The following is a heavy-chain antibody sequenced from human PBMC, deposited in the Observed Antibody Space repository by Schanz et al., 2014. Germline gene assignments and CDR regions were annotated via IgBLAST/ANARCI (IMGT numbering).Heavy chain of an antibody. CDR2: LTGSGTTT. D-gene: IGHD6-13*01. CDR1: GFSFRKSA. CDR3: AKELAAVGVFDY. Sequence: EVQLLESGGGLVQPGGSLRLSCAASGFSFRKSAMSWVRQAPGKGLEWFSALTGSGTTTYYADSVKGRFTISRDNSKNTLDLQMNSLRAEDTAIYYCAKELAAVGVFDYWGQGSLVTVSP. J-gene: IGHJ4*02. V-gene: IGHV3-23*01.